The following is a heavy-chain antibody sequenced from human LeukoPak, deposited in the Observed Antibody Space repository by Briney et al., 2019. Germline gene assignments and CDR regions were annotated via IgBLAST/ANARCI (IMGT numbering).Heavy chain of an antibody. J-gene: IGHJ4*02. Sequence: SQTLSLTCAISGDSVSSNSAAWHWIRQSPSRGLEWLGRTYYRSKWYSDYAVSVKSRITINPDTSKNQISLQLNSVSPEDTAVYYCARDLAAALDYWGQGTLVTVSS. CDR3: ARDLAAALDY. D-gene: IGHD6-13*01. CDR1: GDSVSSNSAA. V-gene: IGHV6-1*01. CDR2: TYYRSKWYS.